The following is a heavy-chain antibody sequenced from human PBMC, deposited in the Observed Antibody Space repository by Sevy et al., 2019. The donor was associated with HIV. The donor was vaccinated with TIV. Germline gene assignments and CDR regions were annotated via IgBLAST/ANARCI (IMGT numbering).Heavy chain of an antibody. CDR3: AGRFCGGGKCYEGYYFAMDV. J-gene: IGHJ6*02. CDR2: INPDTGVT. D-gene: IGHD3-3*01. V-gene: IGHV1-2*02. Sequence: ASVKVSCKASEYTFTGYYIHWVRQAPGQGLEWMGCINPDTGVTRYIQKLQGRVSMTRDTSISTAYMELRRLSPDDTAEYFCAGRFCGGGKCYEGYYFAMDVWGQGTTVTVSS. CDR1: EYTFTGYY.